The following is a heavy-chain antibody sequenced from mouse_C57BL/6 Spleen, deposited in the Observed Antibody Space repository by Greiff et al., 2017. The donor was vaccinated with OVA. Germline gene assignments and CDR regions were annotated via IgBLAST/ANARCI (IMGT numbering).Heavy chain of an antibody. D-gene: IGHD1-1*02. CDR2: IWSDGST. CDR1: GFSLTSYG. J-gene: IGHJ4*01. CDR3: ARHGVALYAMDY. V-gene: IGHV2-6-1*01. Sequence: VKLMESGPGLVAPSQSLSITCTVSGFSLTSYGVHWVRQPPGQGLEWLVVIWSDGSTTYNSALKSRLSISKDNSKSQVFLKMNSLQTDDTAMYYCARHGVALYAMDYWGQGTSVTVSS.